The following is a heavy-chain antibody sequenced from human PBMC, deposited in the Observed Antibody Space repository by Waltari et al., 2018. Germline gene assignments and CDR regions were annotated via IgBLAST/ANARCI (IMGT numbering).Heavy chain of an antibody. CDR1: GDSISGSYY. CDR3: ARSDVVVAPARNNYYFPMEV. J-gene: IGHJ6*03. Sequence: QLQLQQSGPGLVKPSQTLSLACSLSGDSISGSYYWNWVRQTAREGLEWLGYIYSSGSTKYNPSLQSRATISIVNKTQFSLKLAAVTAADTAVYYCARSDVVVAPARNNYYFPMEVWGQGTTVTVSS. CDR2: IYSSGST. V-gene: IGHV4-61*09. D-gene: IGHD2-21*01.